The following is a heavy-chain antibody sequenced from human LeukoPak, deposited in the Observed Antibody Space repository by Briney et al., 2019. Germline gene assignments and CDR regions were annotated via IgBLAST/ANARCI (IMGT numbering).Heavy chain of an antibody. V-gene: IGHV3-7*04. J-gene: IGHJ4*02. D-gene: IGHD5-18*01. CDR2: IKQDGSEK. CDR1: EFTFSSYW. CDR3: AGGYSYGYY. Sequence: GGSLRLSCAASEFTFSSYWMSWVRQAPGKKLEWVANIKQDGSEKYYVDSVKGRFTISRDNAKNSLYLQMSSLRADDTAVYYCAGGYSYGYYWGQGTLVTVPS.